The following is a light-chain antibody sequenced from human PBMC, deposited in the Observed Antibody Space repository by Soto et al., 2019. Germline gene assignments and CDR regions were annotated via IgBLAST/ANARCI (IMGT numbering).Light chain of an antibody. CDR2: WAS. Sequence: DFVMTQSPDSLAVSLGERATISCKSSQSVLDSSSGKSYLAWYQQKLGQPPRLLMYWASTRESGVPDRFSAGGSGADFTLTISSLQAEDVAIYYCQQYYHLWSFGQGTKVEIK. V-gene: IGKV4-1*01. CDR3: QQYYHLWS. CDR1: QSVLDSSSGKSY. J-gene: IGKJ1*01.